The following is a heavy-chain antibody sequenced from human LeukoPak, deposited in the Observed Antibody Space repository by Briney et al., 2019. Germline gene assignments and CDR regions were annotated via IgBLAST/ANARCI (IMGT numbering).Heavy chain of an antibody. CDR1: GFTVSSNY. CDR3: ARVFRRMYYYDSSGYFAFDY. J-gene: IGHJ4*02. V-gene: IGHV3-53*01. D-gene: IGHD3-22*01. CDR2: IYSGGST. Sequence: GGSLRLSCAASGFTVSSNYMSWVRQAPGKGLEWVSIIYSGGSTFYADSVKGRFTISRDNSKNTLYLQMNSLRAEDTAVYYCARVFRRMYYYDSSGYFAFDYWGQGTLVTVSS.